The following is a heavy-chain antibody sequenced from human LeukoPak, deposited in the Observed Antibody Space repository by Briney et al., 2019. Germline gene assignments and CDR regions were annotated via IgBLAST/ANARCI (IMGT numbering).Heavy chain of an antibody. CDR2: ISSDGTTI. CDR1: GFTFSDYY. V-gene: IGHV3-11*01. CDR3: ATFDGSIAAAGHGDAFDI. J-gene: IGHJ3*02. D-gene: IGHD6-13*01. Sequence: GGSLRLSCAASGFTFSDYYMAWIRQAPGKGLEWLSYISSDGTTIQYADSVKGRFNISRDNAKNSLYLQMNSLRAEDTAVYYCATFDGSIAAAGHGDAFDIWGQGTMVTVSS.